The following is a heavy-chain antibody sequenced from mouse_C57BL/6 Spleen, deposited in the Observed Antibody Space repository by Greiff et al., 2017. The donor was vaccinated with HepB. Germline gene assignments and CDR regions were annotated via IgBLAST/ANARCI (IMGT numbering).Heavy chain of an antibody. Sequence: QVQLQQPGAELVRPGSSVKLSCKASGYTFTSYWMHWVKQRPIQGLEWIGNIDPSDSETHYNQKFKDKATLTVDKSSSTAYMQLSSLTSEDSAVYYCAAMGGPKLAYFDYWGQVTTLTVSS. V-gene: IGHV1-52*01. J-gene: IGHJ2*01. CDR1: GYTFTSYW. CDR3: AAMGGPKLAYFDY. D-gene: IGHD4-1*01. CDR2: IDPSDSET.